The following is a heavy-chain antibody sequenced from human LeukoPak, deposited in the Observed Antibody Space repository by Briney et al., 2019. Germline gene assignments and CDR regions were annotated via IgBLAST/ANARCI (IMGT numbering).Heavy chain of an antibody. CDR1: GFTFSSYA. D-gene: IGHD4-23*01. CDR2: ISGSGGST. J-gene: IGHJ6*02. V-gene: IGHV3-23*01. Sequence: GGSLRLSCAASGFTFSSYAMSWVRQAPGKGLEWVSAISGSGGSTYYADSVKGRFTISRDNSKNTLYLQMSSLRAEDTAVYYCAKDGVHGGNYYYYYYGMDVWGQGTTVTVSS. CDR3: AKDGVHGGNYYYYYYGMDV.